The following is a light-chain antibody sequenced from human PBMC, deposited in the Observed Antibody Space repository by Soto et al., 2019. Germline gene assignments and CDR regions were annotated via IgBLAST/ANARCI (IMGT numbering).Light chain of an antibody. V-gene: IGKV1-12*01. Sequence: DIQMTQSPSSVSASLGASVTITCRANQDVDKWLAWYQHKPGKDPRLLMYVSDLEPGVPSRFSGSGSGTFFTLTISSLQPEDCATYYCQQANSFPRTVGNGNKVAIK. CDR2: VS. CDR1: QDVDKW. CDR3: QQANSFPRT. J-gene: IGKJ1*01.